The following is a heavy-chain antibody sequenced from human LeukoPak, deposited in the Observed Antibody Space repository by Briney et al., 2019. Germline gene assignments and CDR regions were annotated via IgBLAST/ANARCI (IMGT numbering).Heavy chain of an antibody. CDR3: ARNDFWSGYPGSYMDV. J-gene: IGHJ6*03. V-gene: IGHV1-2*02. Sequence: ASVKVSCKASGYTFTGYYMHWVRQAPGQGLEWMGWINPNSADAKYAQKFQGRVTMTRDTSISTTYMELSRLRSDDTAVYYCARNDFWSGYPGSYMDVWGKGTTVTVSS. CDR2: INPNSADA. CDR1: GYTFTGYY. D-gene: IGHD3-3*01.